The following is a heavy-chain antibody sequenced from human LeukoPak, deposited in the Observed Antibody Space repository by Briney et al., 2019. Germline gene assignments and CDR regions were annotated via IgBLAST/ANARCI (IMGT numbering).Heavy chain of an antibody. Sequence: GGSLRLSCAASGFTFSNAWMSWVRQAPGKGLEWVANIKQDGSEKDYVDSVKGRFTISRDNAKNSLYLQMNSLRAEDTAVYYCARGCSGGSCKEPKIDPWGQGTLVTVSS. CDR1: GFTFSNAW. J-gene: IGHJ5*02. V-gene: IGHV3-7*01. CDR3: ARGCSGGSCKEPKIDP. CDR2: IKQDGSEK. D-gene: IGHD2-15*01.